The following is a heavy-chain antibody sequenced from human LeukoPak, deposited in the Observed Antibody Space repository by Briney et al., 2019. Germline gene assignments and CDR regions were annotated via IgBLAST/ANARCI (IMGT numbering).Heavy chain of an antibody. Sequence: SETLSLTCAVYGGSFSGYYWSWIRQPPGKGLEWIGEINHSGSTNYNPSLKSRVTISVDTSKNQFSLKLSSVTAADTAVYCCARSPVVVVTDAFDIWGQGTMVTVSS. CDR1: GGSFSGYY. J-gene: IGHJ3*02. CDR2: INHSGST. CDR3: ARSPVVVVTDAFDI. V-gene: IGHV4-34*01. D-gene: IGHD2-21*02.